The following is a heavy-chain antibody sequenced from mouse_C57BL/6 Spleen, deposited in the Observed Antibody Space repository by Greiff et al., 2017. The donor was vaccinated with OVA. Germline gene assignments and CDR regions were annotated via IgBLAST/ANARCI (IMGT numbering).Heavy chain of an antibody. V-gene: IGHV5-17*01. CDR1: GFTFSDYG. CDR3: ARERDYDGNYYAMDY. D-gene: IGHD2-4*01. Sequence: EVQGVESGGGLVKPRGSLKLSCAASGFTFSDYGMHWVRQAPEKGLEWVAYISSGSSTIYYADTVKGRFTISRDNAKNTLFLQMTSLRSEDTAMYYCARERDYDGNYYAMDYWGQGTSVTVSS. J-gene: IGHJ4*01. CDR2: ISSGSSTI.